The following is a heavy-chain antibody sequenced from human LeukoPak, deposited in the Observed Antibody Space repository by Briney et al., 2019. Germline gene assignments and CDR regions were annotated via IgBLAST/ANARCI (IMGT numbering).Heavy chain of an antibody. J-gene: IGHJ6*03. CDR1: GFTFSSCA. CDR2: ISYDGSNK. V-gene: IGHV3-30-3*01. CDR3: ARGGTSADYYYYMDV. Sequence: GGSLRLSCAASGFTFSSCAMHWVRQAPGKGLEWVAVISYDGSNKYYADSVKGRFTISRDNSKNTLYLQMNSLRAEDTAVYYCARGGTSADYYYYMDVWGKGTTVTVSS. D-gene: IGHD2-2*01.